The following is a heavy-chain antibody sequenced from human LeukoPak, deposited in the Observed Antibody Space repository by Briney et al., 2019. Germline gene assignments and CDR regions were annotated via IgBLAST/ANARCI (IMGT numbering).Heavy chain of an antibody. CDR3: ARDSAGDLGFWSGPNTKDYYYMDV. D-gene: IGHD3-3*01. J-gene: IGHJ6*03. CDR1: GYTFTSYY. CDR2: INPNSGGT. V-gene: IGHV1-2*02. Sequence: ASVEVSCKASGYTFTSYYMHWVRQAPGQGLEWMGWINPNSGGTNYAQKFQGRVTMTRDTSISTAYMELSRLRSDDTAVYYCARDSAGDLGFWSGPNTKDYYYMDVWGKGTTVTVSS.